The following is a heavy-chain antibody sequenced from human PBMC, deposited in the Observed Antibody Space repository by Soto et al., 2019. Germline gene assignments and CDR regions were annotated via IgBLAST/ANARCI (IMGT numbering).Heavy chain of an antibody. J-gene: IGHJ4*02. D-gene: IGHD2-15*01. CDR1: GGSIRSSSCY. V-gene: IGHV4-39*01. CDR2: IYYSGST. Sequence: LEILSHTCTVSGGSIRSSSCYWGRNHQPPGKGLEWIGSIYYSGSTYYNPSLKSRVTISVDTSKNQFSLKLSSVTAADTAVYYFSRLVVVVAATGTIDYWGQGTLVTVSS. CDR3: SRLVVVVAATGTIDY.